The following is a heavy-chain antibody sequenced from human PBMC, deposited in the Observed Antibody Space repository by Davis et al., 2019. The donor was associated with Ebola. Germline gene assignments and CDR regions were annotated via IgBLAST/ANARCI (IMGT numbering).Heavy chain of an antibody. J-gene: IGHJ4*02. CDR2: ISSSSSYT. Sequence: GESLKISCAASGFTFGDSYMSWIRQAPGKGLEWVSYISSSSSYTNYADSVKGRFTISRDNAKNSLYLQMNSLRAEDTAVYYCARDPAAFDYWGQGTLVTVSS. V-gene: IGHV3-11*06. CDR3: ARDPAAFDY. CDR1: GFTFGDSY.